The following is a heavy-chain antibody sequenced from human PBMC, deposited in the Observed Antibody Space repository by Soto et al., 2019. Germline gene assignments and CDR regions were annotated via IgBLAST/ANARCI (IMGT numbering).Heavy chain of an antibody. D-gene: IGHD5-12*01. CDR1: GGSFSDYY. Sequence: SETLSLTCSVSGGSFSDYYWTWIWQPPGKGLEWIGYIYYSGSTNYNPSLKSRVTISLDTSKNQFSLKLTSVTAADTAVYYCAAIRVATPSHFDSWGQGTLVTVSS. J-gene: IGHJ4*02. V-gene: IGHV4-59*01. CDR3: AAIRVATPSHFDS. CDR2: IYYSGST.